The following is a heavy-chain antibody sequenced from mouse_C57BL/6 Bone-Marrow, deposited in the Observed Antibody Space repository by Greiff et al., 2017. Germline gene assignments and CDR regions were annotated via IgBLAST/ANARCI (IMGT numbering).Heavy chain of an antibody. D-gene: IGHD1-1*01. CDR2: IYPRSGNT. V-gene: IGHV1-81*01. CDR3: ARERGFITTAFDV. CDR1: GYTFTSYG. Sequence: VKLQESGAELARPGASVKLSCKASGYTFTSYGISWVKQRTGQGLEWIGEIYPRSGNTYYNEKFKGKATLTADKSSSTAYMELRSLTSEDSAVYFCARERGFITTAFDVWGTGTTVTVSS. J-gene: IGHJ1*03.